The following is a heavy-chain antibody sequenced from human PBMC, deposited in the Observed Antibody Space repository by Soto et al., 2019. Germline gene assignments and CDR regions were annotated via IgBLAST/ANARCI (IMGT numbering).Heavy chain of an antibody. Sequence: GESLKISCKGSGYTFTDYWIGWVRQLPGKGLEWMGIIYPGDSDTRYSPSFQGQVTISADKSISTAYLQWSSLKASDTAMYSWARLRTDPYGMDVWGQGTTVTVSS. CDR1: GYTFTDYW. D-gene: IGHD2-2*01. CDR3: ARLRTDPYGMDV. CDR2: IYPGDSDT. V-gene: IGHV5-51*01. J-gene: IGHJ6*02.